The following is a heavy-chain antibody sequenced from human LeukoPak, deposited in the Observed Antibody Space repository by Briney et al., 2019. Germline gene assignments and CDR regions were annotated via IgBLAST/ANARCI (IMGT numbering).Heavy chain of an antibody. Sequence: GGSLRLSCAASGFTVSSKYMSWVRQAPGKGLEWVSVIYSGGSSYYADSVKGRFTISRDNSKNTLYLQMNSLRAEDTAVYYCARGYSSGWIFYYFDYWGQGTLVAVSS. V-gene: IGHV3-53*01. CDR2: IYSGGSS. CDR3: ARGYSSGWIFYYFDY. CDR1: GFTVSSKY. D-gene: IGHD6-19*01. J-gene: IGHJ4*02.